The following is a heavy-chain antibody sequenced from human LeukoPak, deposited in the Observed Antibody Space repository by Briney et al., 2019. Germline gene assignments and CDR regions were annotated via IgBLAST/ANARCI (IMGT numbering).Heavy chain of an antibody. Sequence: ASVKVSCKASDYTFTSYGISWVRQAPGQGLEWMGWISAYNGNTSYAQKLQGRVTMTTDTSTSTAYMELRSLRSDDTAVYYCARDLSGSYPFDYWGQGTLVTVSS. CDR1: DYTFTSYG. CDR3: ARDLSGSYPFDY. J-gene: IGHJ4*02. D-gene: IGHD1-26*01. CDR2: ISAYNGNT. V-gene: IGHV1-18*01.